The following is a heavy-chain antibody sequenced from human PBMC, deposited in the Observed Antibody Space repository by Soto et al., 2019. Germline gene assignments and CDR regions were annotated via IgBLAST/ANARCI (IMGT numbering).Heavy chain of an antibody. CDR2: ISGSRGFT. D-gene: IGHD1-1*01. Sequence: GGSLRLSCAASGFSLKTYAVSWVRIPPGKGLEWVSTISGSRGFTYYADSVKGRFTISRDNGKNTVYLHMNSLRAEDTAIYYCEKRKGENSGTFDSWGQGTQVTVSS. J-gene: IGHJ4*02. V-gene: IGHV3-23*01. CDR3: EKRKGENSGTFDS. CDR1: GFSLKTYA.